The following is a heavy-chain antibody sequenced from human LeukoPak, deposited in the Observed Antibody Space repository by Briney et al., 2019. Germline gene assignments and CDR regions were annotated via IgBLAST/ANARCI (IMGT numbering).Heavy chain of an antibody. CDR3: AKGWVTDRNHFDH. CDR1: GVSVYTFG. CDR2: MWSESNL. V-gene: IGHV3-33*06. D-gene: IGHD5-18*01. J-gene: IGHJ4*02. Sequence: GSSLRLSCAASGVSVYTFGMHWVRQAPGKGLEWVAMMWSESNLFHADSVKGRFTISRDNSKNTLYLQMNSLRAEDTAVYYCAKGWVTDRNHFDHWGQGTLVTASS.